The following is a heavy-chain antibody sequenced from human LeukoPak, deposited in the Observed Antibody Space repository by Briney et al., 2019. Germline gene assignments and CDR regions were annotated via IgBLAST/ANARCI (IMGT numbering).Heavy chain of an antibody. D-gene: IGHD3-22*01. V-gene: IGHV3-48*04. CDR2: ISSSSSTI. CDR1: GFTFSSYS. J-gene: IGHJ1*01. CDR3: AKDGGHDSSGKSYFQH. Sequence: PGGSLRLSCAASGFTFSSYSMNWVRQAPGKGLEWVSYISSSSSTIYYADSVKGRFTISRDNAKNSLYLQMNSLRAEDTALYYCAKDGGHDSSGKSYFQHWGQGTLVTVSS.